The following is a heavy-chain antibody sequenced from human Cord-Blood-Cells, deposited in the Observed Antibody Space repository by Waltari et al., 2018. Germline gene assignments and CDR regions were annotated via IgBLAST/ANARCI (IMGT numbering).Heavy chain of an antibody. CDR2: ISYDGSNK. V-gene: IGHV3-30-3*01. J-gene: IGHJ4*02. CDR3: ASQLPPPYSSSWYDY. D-gene: IGHD6-13*01. Sequence: GFTFSSYAMHWVRQAPGKGLEWVAVISYDGSNKYYADSVKGRFTISRDNSKNTLYLQMNSLRAEDTAVYYCASQLPPPYSSSWYDYWGQGTLVTVSS. CDR1: GFTFSSYA.